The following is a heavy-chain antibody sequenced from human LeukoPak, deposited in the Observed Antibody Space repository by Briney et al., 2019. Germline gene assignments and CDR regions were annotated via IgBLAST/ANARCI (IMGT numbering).Heavy chain of an antibody. V-gene: IGHV3-33*08. CDR3: ARDGGDDAFDI. D-gene: IGHD2-21*01. J-gene: IGHJ3*02. CDR2: IWYDGSNK. CDR1: GFTFSAYS. Sequence: GGSLRLSCAAFGFTFSAYSINWVRQAPGKGLEWVAVIWYDGSNKYYADSVKGRFTISRDNSKKRVHLQMNSLRAEDTAVYYCARDGGDDAFDIWGQGTMVTVSS.